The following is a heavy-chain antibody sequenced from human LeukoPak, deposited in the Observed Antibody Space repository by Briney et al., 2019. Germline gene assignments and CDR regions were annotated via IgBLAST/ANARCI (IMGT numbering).Heavy chain of an antibody. V-gene: IGHV3-23*01. D-gene: IGHD3-22*01. CDR1: GFTFSSYA. CDR3: AKDLSDYYDRSGYYSSGIDY. Sequence: ALLRPSSAASGFTFSSYAISGVRQAPGKGLEWVSAISGGGGSTCCADSVKGRFTISRDNSKNTLYLKMHSLRAEDTAVYYSAKDLSDYYDRSGYYSSGIDYWGQGTLVTVSS. CDR2: ISGGGGST. J-gene: IGHJ4*02.